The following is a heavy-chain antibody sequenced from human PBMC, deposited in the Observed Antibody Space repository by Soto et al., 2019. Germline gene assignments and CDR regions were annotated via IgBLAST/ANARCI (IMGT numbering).Heavy chain of an antibody. CDR3: GGKNYDSSGYFDY. CDR1: GGSISSYY. Sequence: SETLSLTCTVSGGSISSYYWSWIRQPPGKGLEWIGYMYYSGSTNYNPSLKSRVTISVDTSKNQFSLKLSSVTAADTAVYYCGGKNYDSSGYFDYWGQGTLVTV. CDR2: MYYSGST. V-gene: IGHV4-59*01. D-gene: IGHD3-22*01. J-gene: IGHJ4*02.